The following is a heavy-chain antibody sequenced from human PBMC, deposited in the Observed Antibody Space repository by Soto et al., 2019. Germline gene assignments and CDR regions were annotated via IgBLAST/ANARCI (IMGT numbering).Heavy chain of an antibody. CDR3: APMTVGYYDSSGYEGNWFDP. V-gene: IGHV1-69*13. Sequence: GTSVKVSCKASGGTFSSYAISWVRQAPGQGLEWMGGIIPIFGTANYAQKFQGRVTITADESTSTAYMELSSLRSEDTAVYYCAPMTVGYYDSSGYEGNWFDPWGQGTLVTAPQ. J-gene: IGHJ5*02. CDR1: GGTFSSYA. D-gene: IGHD3-22*01. CDR2: IIPIFGTA.